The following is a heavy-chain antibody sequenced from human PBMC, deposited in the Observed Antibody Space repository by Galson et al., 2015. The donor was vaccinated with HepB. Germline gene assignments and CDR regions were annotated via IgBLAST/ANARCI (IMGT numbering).Heavy chain of an antibody. CDR1: GFTFSSYS. D-gene: IGHD6-13*01. V-gene: IGHV3-48*02. J-gene: IGHJ1*01. Sequence: SLRLSCAASGFTFSSYSMNWVRQAPGKGLEWISYISGSSGTIYYADSVKGRFTISRNNAKNSLYLQMKSLRDDDTAVYYCAGLEQQLVRYHQNYFQHWGQGTLVTVSS. CDR2: ISGSSGTI. CDR3: AGLEQQLVRYHQNYFQH.